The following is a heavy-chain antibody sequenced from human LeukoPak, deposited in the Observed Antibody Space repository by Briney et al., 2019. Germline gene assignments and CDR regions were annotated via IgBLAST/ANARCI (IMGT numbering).Heavy chain of an antibody. D-gene: IGHD3-10*01. V-gene: IGHV3-15*01. Sequence: GGSLRLSCAASGLTFSNAWMSWVRQAPGKGLEWVGRIKSKTDGETKDYATPVKGRFTISRDDSKDTLYLQMNRLKTEDTAVYYCTTEGYYVSGIYWGQGTLVTVSS. CDR1: GLTFSNAW. CDR3: TTEGYYVSGIY. J-gene: IGHJ4*02. CDR2: IKSKTDGETK.